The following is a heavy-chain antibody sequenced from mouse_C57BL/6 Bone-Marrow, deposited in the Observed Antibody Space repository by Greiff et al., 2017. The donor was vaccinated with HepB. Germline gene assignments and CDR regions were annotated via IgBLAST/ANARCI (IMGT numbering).Heavy chain of an antibody. D-gene: IGHD2-1*01. CDR3: VVYYGNYLYAMDY. CDR2: IHPNSGST. V-gene: IGHV1-64*01. J-gene: IGHJ4*01. CDR1: GYTFTSYW. Sequence: QVQLKQPGAELVKPGASVKLSCKASGYTFTSYWMHWVKQRPGQGLEWIGMIHPNSGSTNYNEKFKSKATLTVDKSSSTAYMQLSSLTSEDSAVYYCVVYYGNYLYAMDYWGQGTSVTVSS.